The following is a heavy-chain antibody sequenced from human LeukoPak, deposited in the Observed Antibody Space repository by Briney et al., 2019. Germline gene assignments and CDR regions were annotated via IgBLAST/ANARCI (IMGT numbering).Heavy chain of an antibody. Sequence: GASVKVSCKASGYTFTSYDINWVRQATGQGLEWMGWINPNSGGTNYAQKFQGRVTMTRDTSISTAYMELSRLRSDDTAVYYCARAQHCSSTSCPDDYWGQRTLVTVSS. CDR3: ARAQHCSSTSCPDDY. CDR1: GYTFTSYD. V-gene: IGHV1-2*02. CDR2: INPNSGGT. D-gene: IGHD2-2*01. J-gene: IGHJ4*02.